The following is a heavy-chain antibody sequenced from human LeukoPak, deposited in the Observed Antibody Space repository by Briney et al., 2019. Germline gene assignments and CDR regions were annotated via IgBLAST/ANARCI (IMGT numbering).Heavy chain of an antibody. CDR3: AKDLWNYGYYYYMDV. Sequence: GGSLRLSCAASGFTFSSYGMHWVRQAPGKGLEWVAVISYDGSNKYYADSVKGRFTISRDNSNNTLYLQMNSLRAEDTAVYYCAKDLWNYGYYYYMDVWGKGTTVTVSS. CDR2: ISYDGSNK. D-gene: IGHD1-7*01. CDR1: GFTFSSYG. V-gene: IGHV3-30*18. J-gene: IGHJ6*03.